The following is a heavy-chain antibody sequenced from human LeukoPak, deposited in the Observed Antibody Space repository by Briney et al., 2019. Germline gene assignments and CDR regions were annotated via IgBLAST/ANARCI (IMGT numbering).Heavy chain of an antibody. D-gene: IGHD4-17*01. CDR3: AREGYGDYDLDY. V-gene: IGHV3-21*01. CDR2: ISSSSSYI. CDR1: GFTFSSYS. J-gene: IGHJ4*02. Sequence: GGSLRLSCAASGFTFSSYSMTWVRQAPGKGLEWVSSISSSSSYIYYADSVKGRFTISRDNAKNSLYLQMNSLRAEDTAVYYCAREGYGDYDLDYWGQGTLVTVSS.